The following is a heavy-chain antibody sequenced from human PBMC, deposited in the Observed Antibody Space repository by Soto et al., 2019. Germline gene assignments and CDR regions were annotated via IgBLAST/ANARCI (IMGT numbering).Heavy chain of an antibody. D-gene: IGHD3-22*01. Sequence: LSLTCTVSGGSISSGDYYWSWIRQPPGKGLEWIGYIYCSGSTYYNPSLKSRVTISVDTSKNQFSLKLSSMTAADTAVYYCARSSVVRVIWFDPWGQGTLVTVS. V-gene: IGHV4-30-4*01. CDR1: GGSISSGDYY. J-gene: IGHJ5*02. CDR3: ARSSVVRVIWFDP. CDR2: IYCSGST.